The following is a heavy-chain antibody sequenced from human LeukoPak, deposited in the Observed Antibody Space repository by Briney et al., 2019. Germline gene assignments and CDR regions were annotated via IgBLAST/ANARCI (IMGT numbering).Heavy chain of an antibody. Sequence: ASVKVSCKLSRYTLTELSMHWVRQAPGNGLEWMGGFDPEDGETIYAQKFQGRVTMTEDTSTDTAYMELSSLRSEDTAVYYCATRGYSSGWYGDYWGQGTLVTVSS. CDR1: RYTLTELS. J-gene: IGHJ4*02. CDR2: FDPEDGET. CDR3: ATRGYSSGWYGDY. D-gene: IGHD6-19*01. V-gene: IGHV1-24*01.